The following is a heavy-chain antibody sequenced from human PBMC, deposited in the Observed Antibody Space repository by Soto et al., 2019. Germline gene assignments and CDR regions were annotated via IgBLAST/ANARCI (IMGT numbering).Heavy chain of an antibody. CDR2: IKSKGGGGTA. CDR3: IWQQDFYYGRAV. Sequence: EVQLVESGGGLVTPGGSLTLSCAASGFSFSPAWMNWVRQAPGKGLEWVGLIKSKGGGGTADYAAPVKGRFIISREDSKNTISLQMNSLKPEDTALSYCIWQQDFYYGRAVWGQGTTVTVSS. CDR1: GFSFSPAW. V-gene: IGHV3-15*07. J-gene: IGHJ6*02. D-gene: IGHD6-13*01.